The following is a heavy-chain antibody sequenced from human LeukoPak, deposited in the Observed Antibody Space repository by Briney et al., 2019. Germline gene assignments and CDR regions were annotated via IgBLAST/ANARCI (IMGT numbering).Heavy chain of an antibody. CDR3: ARHLRITMVRGASDY. V-gene: IGHV4-34*01. CDR1: GGSFSGYY. CDR2: INHSGST. J-gene: IGHJ4*02. Sequence: PSETLSLTCAVYGGSFSGYYWSWIRQPPGKGLEWIGEINHSGSTNYNPSLKSRVTISVDTSKNQFSLKLSSVTAADTAVYYCARHLRITMVRGASDYWGQGTLVTVSS. D-gene: IGHD3-10*01.